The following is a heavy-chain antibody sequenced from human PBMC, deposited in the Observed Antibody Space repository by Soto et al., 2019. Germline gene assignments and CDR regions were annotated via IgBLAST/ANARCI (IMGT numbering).Heavy chain of an antibody. V-gene: IGHV3-30-3*01. Sequence: QVQLVESGGGVVQPGRSLRLSCAASGFTFSNYIMHWVRQAPGKGLEWVAIILHDGNNKYYADSVKGRFTISRDNSKNRVELRMGSRRSGEGGMEWGAGGDEGGSYCDLGYWGQGTLVTVSS. CDR2: ILHDGNNK. CDR1: GFTFSNYI. D-gene: IGHD3-10*01. CDR3: AGGDEGGSYCDLGY. J-gene: IGHJ4*02.